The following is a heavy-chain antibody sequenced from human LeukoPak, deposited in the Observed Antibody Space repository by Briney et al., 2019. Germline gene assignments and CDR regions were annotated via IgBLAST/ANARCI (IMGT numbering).Heavy chain of an antibody. CDR2: MLYSGST. Sequence: SETLSLTCTVSGASISNYYWSWIRQSPGKGLEWIGYMLYSGSTNQNPSLRSRVTISVDTSKNQVSLKLSSVTAADTAVYYCARLYYYGSGSERPGSVGFDPWGQGTQVTVSS. V-gene: IGHV4-59*08. CDR1: GASISNYY. D-gene: IGHD3-10*01. CDR3: ARLYYYGSGSERPGSVGFDP. J-gene: IGHJ5*02.